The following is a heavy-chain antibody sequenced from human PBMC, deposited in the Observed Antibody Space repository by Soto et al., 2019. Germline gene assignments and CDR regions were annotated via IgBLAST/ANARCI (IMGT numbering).Heavy chain of an antibody. CDR1: GYSFATSG. D-gene: IGHD3-22*01. J-gene: IGHJ4*02. Sequence: QVKLVQSGTEVKQPGASMKVSCKASGYSFATSGISWVRQAPGQGLEWMGWISAYNGNTNYDQKLQDRVTMITDTSTSTAYLELRNLRSDDMAVYYCARAGQYYDSSGYANWGQGSLVTVSS. CDR3: ARAGQYYDSSGYAN. CDR2: ISAYNGNT. V-gene: IGHV1-18*03.